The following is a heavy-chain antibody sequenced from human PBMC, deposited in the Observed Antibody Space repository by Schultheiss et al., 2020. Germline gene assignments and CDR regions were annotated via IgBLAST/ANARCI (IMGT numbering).Heavy chain of an antibody. CDR1: GFTFSSYA. V-gene: IGHV3-33*03. D-gene: IGHD4-23*01. CDR3: AKGNGGPLNYGMDV. CDR2: IWYDGSNK. Sequence: GGSLRLSCAASGFTFSSYAMSWVRQAPGKGLEWVAVIWYDGSNKYYADSVKGRFTISRDNAKKSLYLQMNSLRAEDTALYYCAKGNGGPLNYGMDVWGQGTTVTV. J-gene: IGHJ6*02.